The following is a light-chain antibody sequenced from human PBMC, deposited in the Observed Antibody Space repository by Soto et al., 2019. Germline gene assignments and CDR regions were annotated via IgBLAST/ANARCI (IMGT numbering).Light chain of an antibody. CDR1: QGISNW. J-gene: IGKJ5*01. CDR2: GAS. CDR3: QQANSFPIT. V-gene: IGKV1-12*01. Sequence: DIQMTQSPSSVSASVGDRVTLTCRASQGISNWLAWYQQKPGKAPKLLIYGASSLQSGVPSRFSGSGSGTDFTLTISSLQPEDFATYYCQQANSFPITFGQGTRLENK.